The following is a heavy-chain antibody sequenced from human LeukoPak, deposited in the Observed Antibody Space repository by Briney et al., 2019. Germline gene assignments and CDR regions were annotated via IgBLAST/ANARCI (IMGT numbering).Heavy chain of an antibody. J-gene: IGHJ4*02. V-gene: IGHV1-3*01. D-gene: IGHD3-10*01. CDR2: INAGNGNT. Sequence: ASVKVSCKASGYTFTSYAMHWVRQAPGQRLEWMGWINAGNGNTKYSQKFQGRVTITRDTSASTAYMELSSLRSEDTAVYYCARKRAERGYYYGSGSYRRGRGFDYWGQGTLVTVSS. CDR3: ARKRAERGYYYGSGSYRRGRGFDY. CDR1: GYTFTSYA.